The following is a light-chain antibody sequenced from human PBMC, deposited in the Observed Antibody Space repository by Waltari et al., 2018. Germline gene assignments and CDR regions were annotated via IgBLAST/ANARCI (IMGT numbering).Light chain of an antibody. V-gene: IGKV3-11*01. J-gene: IGKJ1*01. Sequence: EIVLTQSPATLSLSPGERATLSCRASQSVSSDLAWYQQKPGQGPRRLIYDASNRATGIPARFSGSGSETDFTLTISSLEPEDFAVYYCQQRSSWPWTFGQGTKVDVK. CDR1: QSVSSD. CDR2: DAS. CDR3: QQRSSWPWT.